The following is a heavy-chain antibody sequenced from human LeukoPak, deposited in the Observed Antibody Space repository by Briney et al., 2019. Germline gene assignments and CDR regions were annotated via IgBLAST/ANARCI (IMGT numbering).Heavy chain of an antibody. J-gene: IGHJ4*02. CDR3: AKDVGRIMITFGGVNWGSYFDY. V-gene: IGHV3-23*01. D-gene: IGHD3-16*01. CDR2: ISGSGGST. CDR1: GFTFSSYA. Sequence: GGSLRLSCAASGFTFSSYAMSWVRQAPGKGLEWVSAISGSGGSTYYADSVKGRFTISRDNSKNTLYLQMNSLRPEDTAVYYCAKDVGRIMITFGGVNWGSYFDYWGQGTLVTVSS.